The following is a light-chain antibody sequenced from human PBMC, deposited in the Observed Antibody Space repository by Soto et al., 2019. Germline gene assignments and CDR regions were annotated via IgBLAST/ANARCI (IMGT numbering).Light chain of an antibody. Sequence: DIQMTQSPSSLSASVGDRVTITCRASQSISRYLNWYQHRPGQAPKLLINAASNLRSGVPSRFGGSGSGTDFTLTITSLQPEDFAFYYCQQSYVTPPITFGQGTRLEIK. CDR2: AAS. CDR1: QSISRY. CDR3: QQSYVTPPIT. J-gene: IGKJ5*01. V-gene: IGKV1-39*01.